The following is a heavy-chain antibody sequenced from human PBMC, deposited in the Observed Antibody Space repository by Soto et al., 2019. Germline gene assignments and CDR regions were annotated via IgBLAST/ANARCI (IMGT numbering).Heavy chain of an antibody. D-gene: IGHD3-3*01. CDR1: GYTFTSYG. V-gene: IGHV1-18*04. CDR2: ISAYNGNT. J-gene: IGHJ5*02. Sequence: QVQLVQSGAEVKKPGASVKVSCKASGYTFTSYGISWVRQAPGQGLEWMGWISAYNGNTNYAQKLQGRVTMTTDTSPSTAYMELRSLRSDDTAVYYCARVATNLYYDFGDWFDPWGQGTLVTVSS. CDR3: ARVATNLYYDFGDWFDP.